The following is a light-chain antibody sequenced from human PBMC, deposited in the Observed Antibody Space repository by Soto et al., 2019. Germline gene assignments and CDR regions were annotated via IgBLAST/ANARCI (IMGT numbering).Light chain of an antibody. CDR2: GAS. CDR3: QQYNYWPPWT. Sequence: ETVMTQSAVTLSVSLGERATLSCRASQSVSTNLAWYQQKPGQAPRFLIYGASTRATGIPARFSGSGSGTEFALTISSLQSADFAVYYCQQYNYWPPWTFGQGTKAEIK. J-gene: IGKJ1*01. V-gene: IGKV3-15*01. CDR1: QSVSTN.